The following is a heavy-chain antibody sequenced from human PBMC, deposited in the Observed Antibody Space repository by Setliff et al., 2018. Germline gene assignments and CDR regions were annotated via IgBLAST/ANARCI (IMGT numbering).Heavy chain of an antibody. CDR1: GGSISSSDSNTNW. Sequence: PSETLSLTCAVSGGSISSSDSNTNWWSWVRQPPGKGLEWIGEINHSGNTNYNPSLKSRVTVAVDKPKNQFSLKLSSVTAADTAVYYCATLTGDRGVDYWGQGRLVTVSS. CDR2: INHSGNT. CDR3: ATLTGDRGVDY. J-gene: IGHJ4*02. D-gene: IGHD7-27*01. V-gene: IGHV4-4*02.